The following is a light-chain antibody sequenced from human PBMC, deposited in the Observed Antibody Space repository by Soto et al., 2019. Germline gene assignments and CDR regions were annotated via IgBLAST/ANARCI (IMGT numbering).Light chain of an antibody. CDR2: DDR. V-gene: IGLV3-21*02. CDR1: NIGSKN. J-gene: IGLJ2*01. Sequence: SYELTQPPSASVAPGQTAEITCGGNNIGSKNVHWYQQTPGQAPVLVVYDDRDRPSGIPARFSGSNSGNTATLTISRVEAGDEADYYCQVWDSSSDHVVFGGGTKLTVL. CDR3: QVWDSSSDHVV.